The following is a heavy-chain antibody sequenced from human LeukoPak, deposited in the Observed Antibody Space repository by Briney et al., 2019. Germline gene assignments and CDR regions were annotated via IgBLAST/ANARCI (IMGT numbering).Heavy chain of an antibody. CDR1: GGTFSSYA. J-gene: IGHJ4*02. D-gene: IGHD3-10*01. CDR3: AREVEYYGSGSYWGVFDY. V-gene: IGHV1-69*01. Sequence: GSSVKASCKASGGTFSSYAFSWVRQAPGQGLEWMGGIIPIFTTANYAQKFQGRVTITADESTSTVYMELSRLRSEDTAVYYCAREVEYYGSGSYWGVFDYWGQGTLVTVSS. CDR2: IIPIFTTA.